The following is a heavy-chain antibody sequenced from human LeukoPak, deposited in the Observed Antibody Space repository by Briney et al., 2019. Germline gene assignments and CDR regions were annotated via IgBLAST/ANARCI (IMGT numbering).Heavy chain of an antibody. V-gene: IGHV1-3*03. CDR3: ARGIWSSHIVGYYFDY. CDR1: GYIFTGYY. CDR2: INAGNGNT. Sequence: ASVKVSCKASGYIFTGYYMHWVRQAPGQRLEWMGWINAGNGNTKYSQEFQGRVTITRDTSASTAYMELSSLKSEDMAVYYCARGIWSSHIVGYYFDYWGQGTLVTVSS. J-gene: IGHJ4*02. D-gene: IGHD2-21*01.